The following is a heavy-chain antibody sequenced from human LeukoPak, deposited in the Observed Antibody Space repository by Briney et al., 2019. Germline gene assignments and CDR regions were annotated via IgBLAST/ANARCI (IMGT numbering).Heavy chain of an antibody. V-gene: IGHV1-3*01. CDR1: GDIFTSYA. D-gene: IGHD2-15*01. Sequence: ASVKVSCKASGDIFTSYAIHWVRQAPGQRLEWMGWINAGNGNTKYSQKLQGRVTITRDTSASTAYMDLSGLRSEDTAVYYCARERSISGDSCYVSWGQGTLVTVSS. J-gene: IGHJ4*02. CDR3: ARERSISGDSCYVS. CDR2: INAGNGNT.